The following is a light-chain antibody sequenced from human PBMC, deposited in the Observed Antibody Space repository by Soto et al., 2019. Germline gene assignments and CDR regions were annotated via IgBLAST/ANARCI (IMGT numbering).Light chain of an antibody. CDR1: QSVSSSY. CDR3: QQYGSSPLT. J-gene: IGKJ4*01. Sequence: EIVLPQSPGTLSLSPGERATLSCRASQSVSSSYLAWYQQKPGQAPRLLIYGASSRATGFPDRFSGSGSGTDFTLTISRLEPEDFAVYYCQQYGSSPLTFGGGTKVEIK. V-gene: IGKV3-20*01. CDR2: GAS.